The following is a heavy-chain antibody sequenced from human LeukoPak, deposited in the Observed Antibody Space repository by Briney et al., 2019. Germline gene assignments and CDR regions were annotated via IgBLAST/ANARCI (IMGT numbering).Heavy chain of an antibody. CDR1: GGSISSYY. Sequence: SETLSLTCTVSGGSISSYYWSWIRQPPGKGLEWIGYIYYSGSTNYNPSLKSRVTISVDTSKNQFSLKLSSVTAADTAVYYCARGIGYSSSWYFPYNWFDPCGQGTLVTVSS. CDR2: IYYSGST. J-gene: IGHJ5*02. V-gene: IGHV4-59*01. CDR3: ARGIGYSSSWYFPYNWFDP. D-gene: IGHD6-13*01.